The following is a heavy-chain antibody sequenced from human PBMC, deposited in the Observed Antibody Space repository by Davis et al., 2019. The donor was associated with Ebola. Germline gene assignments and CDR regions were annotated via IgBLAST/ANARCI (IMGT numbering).Heavy chain of an antibody. J-gene: IGHJ5*02. Sequence: SETLSLTCTVSGGSISSYYWSWIRQPPGKGLEWIGYIYYSGSTNYNPSLKSRVTISVDTSKNQFSLKLGSVTAADTAVYYCARELTWGSGWYNGNWFDPWGQGTLVTVSS. D-gene: IGHD6-19*01. CDR2: IYYSGST. CDR1: GGSISSYY. V-gene: IGHV4-59*01. CDR3: ARELTWGSGWYNGNWFDP.